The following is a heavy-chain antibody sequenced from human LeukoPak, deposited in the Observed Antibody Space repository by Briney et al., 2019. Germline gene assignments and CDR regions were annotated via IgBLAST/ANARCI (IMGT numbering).Heavy chain of an antibody. CDR3: ARGAYNRGCTHEN. CDR1: GFTFRDYS. V-gene: IGHV3-21*01. CDR2: ISTSGTYI. J-gene: IGHJ4*02. Sequence: GGSLRLSCAASGFTFRDYSMNWVRQAPGKGLEWVSYISTSGTYIYYADSVKGRFTISRDNAKNSLYLQMHSIRAEDTALYYCARGAYNRGCTHENWGQGTLVTVSS. D-gene: IGHD2/OR15-2a*01.